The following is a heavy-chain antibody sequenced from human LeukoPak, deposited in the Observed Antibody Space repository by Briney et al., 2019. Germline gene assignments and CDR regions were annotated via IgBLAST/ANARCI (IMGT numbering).Heavy chain of an antibody. V-gene: IGHV3-30-3*01. CDR2: ISYDGSNK. CDR1: GFTFSSYA. J-gene: IGHJ4*02. CDR3: AREWFGFDY. D-gene: IGHD3-10*01. Sequence: GGSLRLSCAASGFTFSSYAMHWVRQAPGKGLEWVAVISYDGSNKYYADSVKGRFTISRDNSKNTLYLQMNSLRAEDTAVYYCAREWFGFDYWGQGTLVTVFS.